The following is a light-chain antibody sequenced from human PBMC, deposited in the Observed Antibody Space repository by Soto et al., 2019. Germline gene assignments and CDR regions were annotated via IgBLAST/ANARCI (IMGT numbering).Light chain of an antibody. CDR1: HTVRNNY. Sequence: EFVLTQSPGTLSLSPGERATLSCRASHTVRNNYLAWYQQKPGQAPSLLIYGASSRATGIPDRFSGSGSGTDFTLTISRLEPEDFAVYYCQQYSSSPLTFGGGTKVDNK. CDR2: GAS. J-gene: IGKJ4*01. CDR3: QQYSSSPLT. V-gene: IGKV3-20*01.